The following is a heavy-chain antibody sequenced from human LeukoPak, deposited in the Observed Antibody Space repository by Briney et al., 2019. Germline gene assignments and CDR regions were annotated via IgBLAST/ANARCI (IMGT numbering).Heavy chain of an antibody. CDR2: ISPYDGST. CDR1: GYTFITYG. J-gene: IGHJ4*02. CDR3: ARDKAPRYTYGLGH. Sequence: ASVKVSCKASGYTFITYGINWVRQAPGQGLEWMGWISPYDGSTNFAQNLQGRVTITTDTITNTAFIELRSLRFEDTALYYCARDKAPRYTYGLGHWGQGTLVTVSS. V-gene: IGHV1-18*01. D-gene: IGHD5-18*01.